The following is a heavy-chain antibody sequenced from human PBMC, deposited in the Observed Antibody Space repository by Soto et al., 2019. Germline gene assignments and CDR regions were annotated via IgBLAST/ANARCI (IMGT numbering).Heavy chain of an antibody. CDR2: INSDGSST. Sequence: PGGSLRLSCTASGFIFSSYWMSWVRQAPGKGLLWVSRINSDGSSTSYADSVKGRFTISRDNAKNTLYLQMNSLRAEDTAVFYCARDFWRNGVCLDVWGQGTTVTVSS. J-gene: IGHJ6*02. D-gene: IGHD2-8*01. V-gene: IGHV3-74*01. CDR1: GFIFSSYW. CDR3: ARDFWRNGVCLDV.